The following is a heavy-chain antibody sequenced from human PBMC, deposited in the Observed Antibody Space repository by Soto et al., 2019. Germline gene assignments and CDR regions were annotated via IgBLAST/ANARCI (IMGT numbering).Heavy chain of an antibody. Sequence: GGSLRLSCAASGFTFSSYAMSWVRQAPGKGLEWVSAISGSGGSTYYADSVKGRFTISRDNSKNTLYLQMNSLRAEDTAVYYCAKRDYGDFISFIDYWGQGTLVTVSS. D-gene: IGHD4-17*01. J-gene: IGHJ4*02. V-gene: IGHV3-23*01. CDR1: GFTFSSYA. CDR3: AKRDYGDFISFIDY. CDR2: ISGSGGST.